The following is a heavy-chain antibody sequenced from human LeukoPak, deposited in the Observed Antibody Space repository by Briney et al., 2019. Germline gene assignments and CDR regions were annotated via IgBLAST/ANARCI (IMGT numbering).Heavy chain of an antibody. CDR1: GFTVSSNY. D-gene: IGHD1-26*01. CDR2: IYSGGST. J-gene: IGHJ4*02. CDR3: ARDGGGWELLLAY. Sequence: GGSLRLSCAASGFTVSSNYMSWVRQAPGKGLEWVSVIYSGGSTYYADSVKGRFTISRDNSKNTLYLQMDSLRAEDTAVYYCARDGGGWELLLAYWGQGTLVTVSS. V-gene: IGHV3-66*01.